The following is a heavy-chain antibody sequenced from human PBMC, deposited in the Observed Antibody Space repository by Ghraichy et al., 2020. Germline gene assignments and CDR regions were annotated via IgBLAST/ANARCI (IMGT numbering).Heavy chain of an antibody. CDR2: TFYRSKCIA. D-gene: IGHD1-1*01. CDR1: GDSVSNNTTS. CDR3: TRDFHEGCYCGS. V-gene: IGHV6-1*01. J-gene: IGHJ4*02. Sequence: QTLSLTCATSGDSVSNNTTSWSCIRQSPSRGLEGLGRTFYRSKCIANYAVSLESRITIDPDTSKNQLSLHLNSAAPADTAVYYCTRDFHEGCYCGSGGQGTLVTVAS.